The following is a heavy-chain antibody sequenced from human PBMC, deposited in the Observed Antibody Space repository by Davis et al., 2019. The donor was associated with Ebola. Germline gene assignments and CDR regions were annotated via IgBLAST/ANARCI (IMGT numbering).Heavy chain of an antibody. V-gene: IGHV3-11*03. Sequence: GGSLRLSCAASGFTFSDYYMSWIRQAPGKGLEWVSYISSSSSYTNYADSVKGRFTISRDNAKNSLYLQMNSLRAEDTAVYYCARQRWLQSYYFDYWGQGTLVTVSS. D-gene: IGHD5-24*01. J-gene: IGHJ4*02. CDR1: GFTFSDYY. CDR2: ISSSSSYT. CDR3: ARQRWLQSYYFDY.